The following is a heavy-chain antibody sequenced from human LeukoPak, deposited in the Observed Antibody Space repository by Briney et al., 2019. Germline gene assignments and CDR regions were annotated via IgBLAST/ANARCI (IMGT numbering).Heavy chain of an antibody. J-gene: IGHJ4*02. CDR3: ARAQLEQLWLLFDY. Sequence: QPGGSLRLSCAASGFTFSTYAMHWVRQAPGKGLEWVAVIWYDGSNKYYADSVKGRFTISRDNSKNTLFLQMNSLRAEDTAVYYCARAQLEQLWLLFDYWGQGTLVTVSS. V-gene: IGHV3-33*01. CDR1: GFTFSTYA. CDR2: IWYDGSNK. D-gene: IGHD5-18*01.